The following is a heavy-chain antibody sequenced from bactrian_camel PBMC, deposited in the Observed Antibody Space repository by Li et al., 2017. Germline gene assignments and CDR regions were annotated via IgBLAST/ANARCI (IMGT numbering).Heavy chain of an antibody. CDR3: AAGNPEREWWSLRESGYNY. Sequence: QVQLVESGGGSVQAGGSLRLSCVVSGHSRGSNCVGWYRLPPGRAPAEREGIAAIRRSGGETWYADPVKGRFTISKDNSKNMVYLQMSSLKPEDTAMYFCAAGNPEREWWSLRESGYNYWGQGTQVTVS. J-gene: IGHJ4*01. CDR2: IRRSGGET. CDR1: GHSRGSNC. V-gene: IGHV3S55*01. D-gene: IGHD2*01.